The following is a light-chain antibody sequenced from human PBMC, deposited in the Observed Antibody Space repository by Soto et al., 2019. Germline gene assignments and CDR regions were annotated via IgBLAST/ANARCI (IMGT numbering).Light chain of an antibody. V-gene: IGKV3-20*01. CDR2: VAS. CDR1: QSINDDF. CDR3: QQYGRSPLT. Sequence: IVLTQSPGTLSLSPGETATLSCRASQSINDDFLAWYQQRPGQAPRLLIYVASFRATGIPDRFSGSGSGTEFTLTISRLEPEDSAVYFCQQYGRSPLTFGGGTKVDIK. J-gene: IGKJ4*01.